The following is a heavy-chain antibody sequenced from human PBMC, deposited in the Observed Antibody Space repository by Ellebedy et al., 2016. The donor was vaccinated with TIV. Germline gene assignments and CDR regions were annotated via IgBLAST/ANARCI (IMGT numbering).Heavy chain of an antibody. CDR3: AGGIGVAGTSLGY. CDR1: GFTVSANY. D-gene: IGHD6-19*01. V-gene: IGHV3-53*01. CDR2: IYSSGST. Sequence: GGSLRLSCAVSGFTVSANYMSWVRQAPGKGLEWVSIIYSSGSTFYADSVKGRFTISRDNSKNTLYLQMSSLRAEDTAVYYCAGGIGVAGTSLGYWGQGTLVTVSS. J-gene: IGHJ4*02.